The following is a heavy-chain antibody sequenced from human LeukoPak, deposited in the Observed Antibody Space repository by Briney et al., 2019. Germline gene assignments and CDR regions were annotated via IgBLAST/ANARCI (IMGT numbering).Heavy chain of an antibody. CDR2: IYTSGST. D-gene: IGHD3-22*01. Sequence: PAETLSLTCTVSGGSISSYYWSWIRQPAGKGLEWIGRIYTSGSTNYNPSLKSRVTMSVDTSTNQFSLKLSSVTAADTAVYYCARDTIVVVNNNWFDPWGQGTMVTVSS. CDR1: GGSISSYY. V-gene: IGHV4-4*07. CDR3: ARDTIVVVNNNWFDP. J-gene: IGHJ5*02.